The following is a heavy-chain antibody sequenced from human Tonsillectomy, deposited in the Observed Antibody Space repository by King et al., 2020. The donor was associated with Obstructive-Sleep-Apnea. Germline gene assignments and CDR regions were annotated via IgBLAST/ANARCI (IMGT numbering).Heavy chain of an antibody. CDR3: GRGRSGWYGGRCFDP. CDR1: GYIFTGYY. CDR2: SDPNRGDT. J-gene: IGHJ5*02. D-gene: IGHD6-19*01. V-gene: IGHV1-2*02. Sequence: QLVQSGAEVKKPGASVKVSCKASGYIFTGYYMHWVRQAPGQGLEWMGWSDPNRGDTKDVQKFKGRVTMTRETSSSTAGMELRRLRSDDTAVYYCGRGRSGWYGGRCFDPWGPGTLVTVSS.